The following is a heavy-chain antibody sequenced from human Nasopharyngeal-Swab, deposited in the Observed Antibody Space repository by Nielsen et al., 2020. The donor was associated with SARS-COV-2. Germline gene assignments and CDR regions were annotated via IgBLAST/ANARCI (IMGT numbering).Heavy chain of an antibody. J-gene: IGHJ4*02. D-gene: IGHD6-19*01. V-gene: IGHV4-39*01. CDR2: IYYSGST. CDR3: ARQGGWYFDY. Sequence: WIRQPPGKGLEWIGSIYYSGSTYYNPSLKSRVTISVDTSKNQFSLKLSSVTAADTAVYYCARQGGWYFDYWGQGTLVTASS.